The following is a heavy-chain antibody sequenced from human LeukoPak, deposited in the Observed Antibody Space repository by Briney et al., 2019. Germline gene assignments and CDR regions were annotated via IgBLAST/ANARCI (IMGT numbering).Heavy chain of an antibody. V-gene: IGHV3-48*03. Sequence: GGSLRLSCAASRFPFSSYEMNWVRQAPGKGLEWVSFISHSGGTIYYADSVKGRFTISRDNAKNSLYLQMNSLRAEDTAVYYCAELGITMIGGVWGKGTTVTISS. J-gene: IGHJ6*04. D-gene: IGHD3-10*02. CDR3: AELGITMIGGV. CDR1: RFPFSSYE. CDR2: ISHSGGTI.